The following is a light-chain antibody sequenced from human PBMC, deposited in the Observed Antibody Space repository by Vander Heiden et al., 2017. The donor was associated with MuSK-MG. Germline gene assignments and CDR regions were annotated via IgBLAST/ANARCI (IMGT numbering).Light chain of an antibody. CDR1: NIGSER. CDR2: YDS. CDR3: QVYHRDSDHRV. Sequence: SYVLTQPPSVSVAPGKTASISCAGDNIGSERVHWYQQKPGQAPVLVIHYDSDRPSGIPERFSGSNSGATATLTITSVEAGDEADYYCQVYHRDSDHRVFGGGTKLTVL. J-gene: IGLJ2*01. V-gene: IGLV3-21*04.